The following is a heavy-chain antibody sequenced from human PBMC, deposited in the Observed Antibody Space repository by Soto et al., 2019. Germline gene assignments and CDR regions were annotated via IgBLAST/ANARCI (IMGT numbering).Heavy chain of an antibody. Sequence: PPGKGLEWIGSIYYSGSTYYNPSLKSRVTISVDTSKNQFSLKLSSVTAADTAVYYCARRINYYDSSGYYSVSYFDYWGQGTLVTVSS. CDR2: IYYSGST. D-gene: IGHD3-22*01. J-gene: IGHJ4*02. V-gene: IGHV4-39*01. CDR3: ARRINYYDSSGYYSVSYFDY.